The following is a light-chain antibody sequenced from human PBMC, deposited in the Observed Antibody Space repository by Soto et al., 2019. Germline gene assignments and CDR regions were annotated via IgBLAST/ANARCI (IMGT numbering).Light chain of an antibody. CDR3: QQYGSSWWA. J-gene: IGKJ1*01. V-gene: IGKV3-20*01. CDR2: GAS. CDR1: HSVDTSN. Sequence: EVELTQSPATLSLSPGQRATLSCRASHSVDTSNVAWYQQRPGQAPRVLIYGASNRAAGIPDRFSGSGSGTDFTLTISSLEPEDSAVYHCQQYGSSWWAFCHGTKVEI.